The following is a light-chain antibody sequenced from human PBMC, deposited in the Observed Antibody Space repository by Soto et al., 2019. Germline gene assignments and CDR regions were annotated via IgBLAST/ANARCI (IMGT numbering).Light chain of an antibody. CDR3: CSFAGSYSYV. V-gene: IGLV2-11*01. J-gene: IGLJ1*01. Sequence: QPALAQPRSVSGSPGQSVTISCTGTSSDVGRYDYVSWYQQHPGKALKLIVYDVTERPSGVPDRFSGSKSGNTASLTISGLQAEDEADYSCCSFAGSYSYVFGTGTKVTVL. CDR1: SSDVGRYDY. CDR2: DVT.